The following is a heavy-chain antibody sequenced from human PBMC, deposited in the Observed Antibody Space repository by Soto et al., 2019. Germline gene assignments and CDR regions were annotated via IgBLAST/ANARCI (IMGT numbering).Heavy chain of an antibody. CDR3: ARSLGIAAAATD. J-gene: IGHJ4*02. D-gene: IGHD6-13*01. Sequence: GSSAKVSWKASCYTFTSYSFNWVRQAPGQGLEWMGWISGYNGNTKYPQKLQGRVTMTTETSTSTAYMELRSLRSDDTAMYYCARSLGIAAAATDWGQGTLVTVSS. CDR1: CYTFTSYS. CDR2: ISGYNGNT. V-gene: IGHV1-18*01.